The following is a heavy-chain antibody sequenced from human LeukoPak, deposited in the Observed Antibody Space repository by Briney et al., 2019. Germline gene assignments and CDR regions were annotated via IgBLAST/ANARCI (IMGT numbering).Heavy chain of an antibody. CDR3: VRDLSGITTTSRGDDY. V-gene: IGHV1-69*01. J-gene: IGHJ4*02. CDR1: GGTFSSYA. CDR2: IIPIFGTA. Sequence: SVKVSCKASGGTFSSYAISWVRQAPGQGLEWMGGIIPIFGTANYAQKFQGRVTITADESTSTAYMELSRLRSDDTAMYYCVRDLSGITTTSRGDDYWGQGTLVTVSS. D-gene: IGHD1-20*01.